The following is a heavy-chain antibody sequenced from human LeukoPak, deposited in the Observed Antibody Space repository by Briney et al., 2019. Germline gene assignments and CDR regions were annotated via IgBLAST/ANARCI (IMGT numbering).Heavy chain of an antibody. CDR2: IYYSGST. J-gene: IGHJ3*02. V-gene: IGHV4-30-4*01. CDR3: ARDIGYSYAHAFDI. CDR1: GGSISSGDYY. D-gene: IGHD5-18*01. Sequence: SETLSLTCTVSGGSISSGDYYWSWIRQPPGKGLEWIGYIYYSGSTYYNPSLKSRVTISVDTSKNQFSLKLSPVTAADTAVYYCARDIGYSYAHAFDIWGQGTMVTVSS.